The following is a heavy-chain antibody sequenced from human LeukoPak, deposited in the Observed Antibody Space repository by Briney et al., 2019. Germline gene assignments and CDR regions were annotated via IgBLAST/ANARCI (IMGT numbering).Heavy chain of an antibody. Sequence: ASVNVSCKPFNYTFTPYVINWVRQAPGQGLEGMGWIRSDNGKTKHSQKLQGRVTLTTDTTTSTAYMELRSMRSDDTAIYYCARDYSSGWYSVDYWGQGTLITVSS. D-gene: IGHD6-19*01. V-gene: IGHV1-18*01. CDR2: IRSDNGKT. CDR1: NYTFTPYV. CDR3: ARDYSSGWYSVDY. J-gene: IGHJ4*02.